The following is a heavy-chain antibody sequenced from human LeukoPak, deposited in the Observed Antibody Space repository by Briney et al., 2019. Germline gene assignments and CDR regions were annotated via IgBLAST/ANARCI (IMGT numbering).Heavy chain of an antibody. V-gene: IGHV4-59*01. Sequence: PSGTLSLTCTVSGGSITSYYYTWIRQPPGKGLEWIGYIYYSGNTNYNPSLKSRVTMSLDMSKNQFSLRLTSVTAADTAVYYCAREDSGTSIDYWGQGTLVTVSS. CDR3: AREDSGTSIDY. J-gene: IGHJ4*01. D-gene: IGHD1-26*01. CDR1: GGSITSYY. CDR2: IYYSGNT.